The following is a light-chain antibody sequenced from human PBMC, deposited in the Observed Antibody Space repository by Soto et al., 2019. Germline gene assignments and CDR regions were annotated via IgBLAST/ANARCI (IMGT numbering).Light chain of an antibody. V-gene: IGLV3-21*02. CDR3: QVWDTTNPVI. CDR2: DDG. Sequence: SYELTQPPSVSVAPGQTARITCGGSNIKIKSVHWYQQKPRQAPVLVVDDDGDRTTGIPERFSGSKSGNTATLTTSRVEAGDEADYYCQVWDTTNPVIFGGGTKLTVL. CDR1: NIKIKS. J-gene: IGLJ2*01.